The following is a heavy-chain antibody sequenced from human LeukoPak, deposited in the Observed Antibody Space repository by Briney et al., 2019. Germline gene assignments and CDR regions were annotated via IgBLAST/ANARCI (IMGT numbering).Heavy chain of an antibody. Sequence: GGSLRLSCVASGVTFSNYDMSWVRQAPGKGLEWVSLISGGGPSTYYTDSVKGRFTISRDNSKNTLYLQMDSLSAEDTAAYYCAKTVPSSGSAVDYWGQGSLVTVSS. J-gene: IGHJ4*02. V-gene: IGHV3-23*01. CDR2: ISGGGPST. CDR1: GVTFSNYD. CDR3: AKTVPSSGSAVDY. D-gene: IGHD6-13*01.